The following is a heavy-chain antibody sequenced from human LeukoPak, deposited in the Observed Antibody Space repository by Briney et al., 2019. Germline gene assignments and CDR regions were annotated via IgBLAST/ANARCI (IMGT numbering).Heavy chain of an antibody. V-gene: IGHV3-48*03. CDR2: ISSSGSTI. CDR1: RFTFSRYE. CDR3: AREHDYGGLYFDY. Sequence: GGCPRLSRAPSRFTFSRYEMNWVRPAPGKGVGWGSYISSSGSTIYYADSVKGRFTISRDNAKNSLYLQMNSLRAEDTAVYYCAREHDYGGLYFDYWGQGTLVTVSS. J-gene: IGHJ4*02. D-gene: IGHD4-23*01.